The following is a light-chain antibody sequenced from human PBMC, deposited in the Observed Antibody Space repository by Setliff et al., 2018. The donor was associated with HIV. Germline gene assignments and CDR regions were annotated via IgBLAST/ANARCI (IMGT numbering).Light chain of an antibody. CDR2: EVS. V-gene: IGLV2-14*01. Sequence: QSVLPQPASVSGSPGQSITISCTGTSSDVGGYNSVSWYQQHPGKAPKLMIYEVSNRPSGVSNRFSGSKSGNTASLTISGLQAEDEADYYCSSYTSSNTLVFGTGTKGTVL. J-gene: IGLJ1*01. CDR1: SSDVGGYNS. CDR3: SSYTSSNTLV.